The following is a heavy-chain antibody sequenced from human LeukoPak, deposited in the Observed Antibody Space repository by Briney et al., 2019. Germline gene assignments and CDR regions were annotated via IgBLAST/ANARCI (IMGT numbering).Heavy chain of an antibody. J-gene: IGHJ4*02. CDR2: INSDGSST. D-gene: IGHD3-3*01. CDR1: GFTFRSYW. CDR3: ARAPYYDFWSGYPPDY. Sequence: PGGSLRLSCAASGFTFRSYWMHWVRQAPGKGLVWVSRINSDGSSTTYADSVKGRFTISRDNAKNTLYLQMNSLRAEDTAVYYCARAPYYDFWSGYPPDYWGQGTLVTVSS. V-gene: IGHV3-74*01.